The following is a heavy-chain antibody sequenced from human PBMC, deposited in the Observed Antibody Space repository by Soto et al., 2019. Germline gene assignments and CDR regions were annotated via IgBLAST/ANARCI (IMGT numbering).Heavy chain of an antibody. J-gene: IGHJ4*02. Sequence: SGGSLRLSCAASGFIFSDYYMSWIRQAPGKGLEWVSYISSSGGTINYADSVKGRFTISRDNAKNSMYLQMDSLRAEDTAVYYCARTYCSGGSCSYSPFDYWGQGTLVTVSS. CDR3: ARTYCSGGSCSYSPFDY. CDR2: ISSSGGTI. V-gene: IGHV3-11*01. CDR1: GFIFSDYY. D-gene: IGHD2-15*01.